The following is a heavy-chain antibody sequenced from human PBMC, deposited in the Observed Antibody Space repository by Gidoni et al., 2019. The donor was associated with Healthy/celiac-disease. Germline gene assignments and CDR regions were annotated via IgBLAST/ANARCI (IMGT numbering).Heavy chain of an antibody. D-gene: IGHD3-9*01. Sequence: QLQLVQSGADVKKPGSSVKVSCKASGGTFSSYAISWVRQAPGQGLEWMGGIIPIFGTANYAQKFQGRVTITADESTSTAYMELSSLRSEDTAVYYCAREANYDILTGYHFDYWGQGTLVTVSS. CDR2: IIPIFGTA. CDR1: GGTFSSYA. CDR3: AREANYDILTGYHFDY. V-gene: IGHV1-69*01. J-gene: IGHJ4*02.